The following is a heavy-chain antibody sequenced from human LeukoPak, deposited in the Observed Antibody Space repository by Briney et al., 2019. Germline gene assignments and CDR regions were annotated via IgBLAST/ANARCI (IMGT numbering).Heavy chain of an antibody. CDR2: IYYSGST. CDR3: ARFLYGMDV. J-gene: IGHJ6*02. D-gene: IGHD3-3*01. CDR1: GGSISSGDDY. V-gene: IGHV4-30-4*08. Sequence: SESLCLTCAVSGGSISSGDDYWGWVRQPPGGGLEWIGYIYYSGSTYYNPSLKSRVTISVDTSKNQFSLKLSSVTAADTAVYYCARFLYGMDVWGQGTTVTVSS.